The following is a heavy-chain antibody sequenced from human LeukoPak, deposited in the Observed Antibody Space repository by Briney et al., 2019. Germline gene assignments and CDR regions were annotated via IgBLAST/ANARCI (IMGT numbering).Heavy chain of an antibody. J-gene: IGHJ4*02. CDR3: ASRTSDTAMLDY. V-gene: IGHV1-69*13. CDR1: GGTFSSYA. CDR2: IIPIFGTA. D-gene: IGHD5-18*01. Sequence: SVKVSCKASGGTFSSYAISWVRQAPGQGLEWMGGIIPIFGTASYAQKFQGRVTITADESTSTAYMELSSLRSEDTVVYYCASRTSDTAMLDYWGQGTLVTVSS.